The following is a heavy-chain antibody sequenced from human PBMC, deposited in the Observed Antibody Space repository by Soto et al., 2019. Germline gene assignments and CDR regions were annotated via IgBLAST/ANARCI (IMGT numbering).Heavy chain of an antibody. Sequence: QVQLQESGPGLVKPSQTLSLTCTVSGGSISVGVYYWNWIRQLPGKGPEWIGYTYHTGSTYYNPSLWSRVTISVDPSKNQFSLRLSSVTAADTAVYYCARIGNPDASLYFDYWGQGTLVTVSS. CDR1: GGSISVGVYY. CDR2: TYHTGST. D-gene: IGHD2-2*01. V-gene: IGHV4-31*03. J-gene: IGHJ4*02. CDR3: ARIGNPDASLYFDY.